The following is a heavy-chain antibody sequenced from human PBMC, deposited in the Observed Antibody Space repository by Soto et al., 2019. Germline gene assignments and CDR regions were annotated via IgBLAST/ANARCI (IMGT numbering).Heavy chain of an antibody. CDR2: IRSKANSYAT. D-gene: IGHD1-1*01. J-gene: IGHJ4*02. V-gene: IGHV3-73*01. CDR3: VRDDFGLGLDY. CDR1: GFTFSGSA. Sequence: GGSLRLSCAASGFTFSGSAMHWVRQASGKGLEWVGRIRSKANSYATAYAASVKGRFTISRDDSKNTAYLQMNSLRAEDTAVYYCVRDDFGLGLDYWGLGTLVTVSS.